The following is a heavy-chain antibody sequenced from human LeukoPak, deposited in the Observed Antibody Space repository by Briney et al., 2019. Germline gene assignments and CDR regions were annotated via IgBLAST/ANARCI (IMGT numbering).Heavy chain of an antibody. V-gene: IGHV1-2*02. CDR1: GYTFTGFY. CDR3: ARARGSQSFDY. D-gene: IGHD3-16*01. J-gene: IGHJ4*02. Sequence: ASVKVSCKASGYTFTGFYIHWVRQAPGQGLEWMGWINPNSGGTNYAQKFQGRVTMTRDTSISTVHMELSRLRSDDTAVYYCARARGSQSFDYWGQGTLVTVPS. CDR2: INPNSGGT.